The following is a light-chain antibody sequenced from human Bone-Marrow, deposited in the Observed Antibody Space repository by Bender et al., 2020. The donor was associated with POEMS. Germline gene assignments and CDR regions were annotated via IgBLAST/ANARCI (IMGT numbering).Light chain of an antibody. CDR2: DVH. CDR3: CSYAGTSTLV. Sequence: HSALTQPASVSGSPGQSITISCTGTDSDVGTYNYVSWYQQSPRKAPKFLVYDVHNRTSGVSNRFSGSKSGNTASLIIAGLLAEDEAAYYCCSYAGTSTLVFGGGTKLTVL. V-gene: IGLV2-23*02. J-gene: IGLJ2*01. CDR1: DSDVGTYNY.